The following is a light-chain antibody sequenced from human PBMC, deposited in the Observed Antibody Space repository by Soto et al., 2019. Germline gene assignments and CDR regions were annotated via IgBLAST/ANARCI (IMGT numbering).Light chain of an antibody. Sequence: DIQMTQSPSSLSASVGDRVTITCQASQDISNYLNWYQQKPGKAPKLLIYDASNLETGVPSRFSGSGSGTDFTFTISSLQPEDIATYYCQQWITVGGGTKVEIK. V-gene: IGKV1-33*01. CDR2: DAS. CDR1: QDISNY. J-gene: IGKJ4*01. CDR3: QQWIT.